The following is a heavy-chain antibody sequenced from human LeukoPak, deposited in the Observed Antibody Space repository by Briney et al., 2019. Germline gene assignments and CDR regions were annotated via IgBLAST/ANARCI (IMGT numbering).Heavy chain of an antibody. CDR1: GGTFSSYA. CDR3: ARGGEAVLKLVGGFDI. D-gene: IGHD6-6*01. CDR2: IIHIVATA. V-gene: IGHV1-69*05. Sequence: LKVSSKASGGTFSSYAISWVRQPPGQGLEWMGGIIHIVATANYAQKFPGRVTITTDESTSTGSMEMSRMTSEDTGVYYCARGGEAVLKLVGGFDIWGPGKLVTVSS. J-gene: IGHJ3*02.